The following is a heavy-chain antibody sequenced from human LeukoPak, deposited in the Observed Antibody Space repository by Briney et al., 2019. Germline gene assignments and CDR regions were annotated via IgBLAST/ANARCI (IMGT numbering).Heavy chain of an antibody. J-gene: IGHJ4*02. D-gene: IGHD1-26*01. V-gene: IGHV3-23*01. Sequence: PGGSLRLSCAASGFTFSSYAMSWVRQAPGKGLEWVSAISSSGGNTYYADSVKGRFTISRDNSKNTLYLQMNSLRAEDTAVYYSAKGGSDYDDHGYSFDYWGQGALVTVSS. CDR2: ISSSGGNT. CDR1: GFTFSSYA. CDR3: AKGGSDYDDHGYSFDY.